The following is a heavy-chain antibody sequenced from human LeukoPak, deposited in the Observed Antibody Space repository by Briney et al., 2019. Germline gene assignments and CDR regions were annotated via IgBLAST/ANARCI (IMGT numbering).Heavy chain of an antibody. Sequence: ASVKVSCKASGYTFTSYGISWVRQAPGQGLEWMGWISAYNGHTNYAQKFHDRVTTTTDTSTSTAYMELRSLRSDDTAVYYCARHRLHRLYYDSSGYYHDAFDIWGQRTMVTVSS. J-gene: IGHJ3*02. CDR2: ISAYNGHT. CDR3: ARHRLHRLYYDSSGYYHDAFDI. CDR1: GYTFTSYG. D-gene: IGHD3-22*01. V-gene: IGHV1-18*01.